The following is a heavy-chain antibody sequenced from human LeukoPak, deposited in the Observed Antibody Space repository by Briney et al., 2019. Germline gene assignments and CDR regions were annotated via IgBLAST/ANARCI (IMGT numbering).Heavy chain of an antibody. D-gene: IGHD5-18*01. CDR2: IYSGGST. V-gene: IGHV3-66*02. CDR3: ARGRVDTAMVRHFDY. CDR1: GFTVSSNY. J-gene: IGHJ4*02. Sequence: GGSLRLSCAASGFTVSSNYMSWVRQAPGKGLEWVSVIYSGGSTYYADSVKGRFTISRDNSKNTLYLQMNSLRAEDTAAYYCARGRVDTAMVRHFDYWGQGTLVTVSS.